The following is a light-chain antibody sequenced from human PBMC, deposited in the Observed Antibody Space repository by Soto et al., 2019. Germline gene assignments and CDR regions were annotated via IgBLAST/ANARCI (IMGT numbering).Light chain of an antibody. V-gene: IGLV2-14*01. J-gene: IGLJ1*01. CDR3: SSYTSSSTYV. Sequence: VLTQPASLSGSPGQSITISCTGTSSDVGNYNYVSWYQQHPGKAPKLMIYDVSNRPSGVSNRFSGSKSGITASLTISGLQAEDEADYYCSSYTSSSTYVFGTGTKVTVL. CDR1: SSDVGNYNY. CDR2: DVS.